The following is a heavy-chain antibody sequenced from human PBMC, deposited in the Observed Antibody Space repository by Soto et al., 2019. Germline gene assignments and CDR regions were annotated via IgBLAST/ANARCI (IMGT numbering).Heavy chain of an antibody. CDR1: GYTFTSYG. CDR2: ISAYNGNT. CDR3: VGCSGGSCDALYYYYGMDV. D-gene: IGHD2-15*01. J-gene: IGHJ6*02. Sequence: QVQLVQSGAEVKKPGASVKVSCKASGYTFTSYGISWVRQAPGQGLEWMGWISAYNGNTNYAQKLQGRVTMTTDTSTSTAYMELRSLRSDDTAVYYCVGCSGGSCDALYYYYGMDVWGQGTTVTVSS. V-gene: IGHV1-18*01.